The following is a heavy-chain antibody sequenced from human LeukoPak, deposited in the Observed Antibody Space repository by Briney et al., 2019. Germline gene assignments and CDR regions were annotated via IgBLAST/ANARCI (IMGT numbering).Heavy chain of an antibody. J-gene: IGHJ4*02. Sequence: PGGSLRLSCAAAPEITVSSAYMSWVRQPAGKRLEGFSLIYRIESTYYADSGKGRFTISRDDSKNAVYLQMNSLRVDDTAVYYCARIHSRGREVMNWGQGTLVTVSS. CDR1: EITVSSAY. V-gene: IGHV3-53*01. D-gene: IGHD6-19*01. CDR3: ARIHSRGREVMN. CDR2: IYRIEST.